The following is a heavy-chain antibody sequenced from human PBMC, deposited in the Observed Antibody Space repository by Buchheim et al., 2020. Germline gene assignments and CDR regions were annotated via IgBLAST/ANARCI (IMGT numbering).Heavy chain of an antibody. CDR3: ARGTYDFWSGYYTLGGYYGMDV. J-gene: IGHJ6*02. Sequence: QVQLVQSGAEVKKPGASVKVSCKASGYTFTGYYMHWVRQAPGQGLEWMGWINPNSGGTNYAQKFQGWVTMTRDTSISPAYMELSRLRSDGTAVYYCARGTYDFWSGYYTLGGYYGMDVWGQGTT. CDR2: INPNSGGT. CDR1: GYTFTGYY. V-gene: IGHV1-2*04. D-gene: IGHD3-3*01.